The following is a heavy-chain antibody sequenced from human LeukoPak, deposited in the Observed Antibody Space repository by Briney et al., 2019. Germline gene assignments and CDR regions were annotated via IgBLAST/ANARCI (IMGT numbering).Heavy chain of an antibody. CDR1: GGTFSSYA. CDR3: ATNKRGIYDRSGYYYRPNWFDP. J-gene: IGHJ5*02. D-gene: IGHD3-22*01. Sequence: ASVKVSCKASGGTFSSYAISWVRQAPGQGLEWMGWISAYNGNTNYAQKLQGRVTMTTDTSTSTAYMELSSLRSEDTAVYYCATNKRGIYDRSGYYYRPNWFDPWGQGTLVTVSS. CDR2: ISAYNGNT. V-gene: IGHV1-18*01.